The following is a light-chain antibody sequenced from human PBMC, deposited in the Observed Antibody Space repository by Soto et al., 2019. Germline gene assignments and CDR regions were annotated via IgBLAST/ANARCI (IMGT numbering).Light chain of an antibody. CDR2: DAS. V-gene: IGKV3-11*01. Sequence: EIVLTQSPATLSLSPGERATLSCRASQSVSSYLAWYQQKPGQAPRLLIYDASNRATGIPARFSGSGSGTDFTLTINSLGSEDFAVYYCQQRSSWPLTFGQGTRLEIK. CDR3: QQRSSWPLT. J-gene: IGKJ5*01. CDR1: QSVSSY.